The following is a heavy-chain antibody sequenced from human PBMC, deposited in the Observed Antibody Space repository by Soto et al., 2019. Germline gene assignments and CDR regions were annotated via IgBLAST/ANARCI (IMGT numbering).Heavy chain of an antibody. J-gene: IGHJ4*02. V-gene: IGHV3-33*01. CDR1: GFTFSSYG. CDR2: IWYDGSNK. D-gene: IGHD6-13*01. Sequence: QVQLVESGGGVVQPGRSLRLSCAASGFTFSSYGMHWVRQAPGKGLEWVAVIWYDGSNKYYADSVKSRFTISRDNSKNTLYLQMNSLRAEDTAVYYCARGDPYSSSWYGIYWGQGTLVTVSS. CDR3: ARGDPYSSSWYGIY.